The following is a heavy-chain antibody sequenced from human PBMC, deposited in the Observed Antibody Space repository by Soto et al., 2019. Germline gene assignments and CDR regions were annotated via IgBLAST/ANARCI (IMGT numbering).Heavy chain of an antibody. CDR2: ISAYNGNT. D-gene: IGHD2-2*01. Sequence: ASVKVSCKASGYTFTSYGISWVRQAPGQGLEWMGWISAYNGNTNFAQKFQGRVTMTTDTPTSTAYMELRSLRSDDTAVYYFASHCSSTSCYGGEAYYYGLDVWGQGTTVTVSS. J-gene: IGHJ6*02. CDR3: ASHCSSTSCYGGEAYYYGLDV. V-gene: IGHV1-18*01. CDR1: GYTFTSYG.